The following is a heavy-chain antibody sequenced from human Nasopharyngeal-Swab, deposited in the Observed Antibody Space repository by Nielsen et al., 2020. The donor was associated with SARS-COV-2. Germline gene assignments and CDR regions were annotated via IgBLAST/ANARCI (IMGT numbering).Heavy chain of an antibody. V-gene: IGHV3-30*18. CDR3: AKGGGTTGTVGLDI. CDR1: GFTFSSYG. J-gene: IGHJ3*02. CDR2: ISYDGSNK. Sequence: GESLKIFCAASGFTFSSYGMHWVRQAPGKGLEWVAVISYDGSNKYYADSVKGRFTISRDNSKNTLYLQMNSLRAEDTAVYYCAKGGGTTGTVGLDIWGQGKMVTVSS. D-gene: IGHD1-1*01.